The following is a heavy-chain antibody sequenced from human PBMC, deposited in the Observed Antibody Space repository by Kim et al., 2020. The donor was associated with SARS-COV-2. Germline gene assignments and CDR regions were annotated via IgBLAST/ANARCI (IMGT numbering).Heavy chain of an antibody. J-gene: IGHJ4*02. V-gene: IGHV3-48*03. D-gene: IGHD3-3*01. Sequence: SVKGRFTISRDNAKNSLYLQMNSLRAEDTAVYYCARPSVYYDFWSGFDYWGQGTLVTVSS. CDR3: ARPSVYYDFWSGFDY.